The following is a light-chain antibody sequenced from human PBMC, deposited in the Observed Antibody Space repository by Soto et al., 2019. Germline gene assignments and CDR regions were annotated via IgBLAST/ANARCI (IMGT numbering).Light chain of an antibody. Sequence: EIVLTQSPGTLSLSPGERATLSCRTSQSISSSYLAWYQQKPGQAPRLLIYGPSNRATDIPDRFSGSGSGTDFTLTISSLEPEDFAVYFCQHYGTSPFNFGQGTRLEIK. CDR1: QSISSSY. CDR3: QHYGTSPFN. V-gene: IGKV3-20*01. J-gene: IGKJ5*01. CDR2: GPS.